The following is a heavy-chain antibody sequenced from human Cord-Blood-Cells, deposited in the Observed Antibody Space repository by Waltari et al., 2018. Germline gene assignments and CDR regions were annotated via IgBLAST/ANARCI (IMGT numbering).Heavy chain of an antibody. V-gene: IGHV4-34*01. J-gene: IGHJ3*02. CDR1: GGSFSGYS. Sequence: QVQLQQWGAGLLKPSETLSLTCAVYGGSFSGYSWSWIRQPPGKGLEWIGEINHSGSTNYNPSPKSRVTISVDTSKNQFSLKLSSVTAADTAVYYCAGSLGSGYYVPDAFDIWGQGTMVTVSS. D-gene: IGHD3-3*01. CDR2: INHSGST. CDR3: AGSLGSGYYVPDAFDI.